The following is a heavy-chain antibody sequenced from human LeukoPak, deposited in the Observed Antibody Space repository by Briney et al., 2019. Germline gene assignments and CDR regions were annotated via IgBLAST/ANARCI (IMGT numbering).Heavy chain of an antibody. J-gene: IGHJ4*02. CDR1: GFTFNTYN. CDR2: ISSGGDTI. CDR3: ARAYSQPRSPKFFDY. V-gene: IGHV3-48*02. Sequence: GGSLRLSCAASGFTFNTYNMNWVRQAPGKGLEWVSCISSGGDTIYSADSVKGRFTISRDNAKNSLFLQMNSLRDDDTAVYFCARAYSQPRSPKFFDYWGQGALVTVSS. D-gene: IGHD2-21*01.